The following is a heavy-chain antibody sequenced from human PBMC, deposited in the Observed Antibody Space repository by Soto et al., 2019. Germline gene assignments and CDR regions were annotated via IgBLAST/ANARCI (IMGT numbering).Heavy chain of an antibody. J-gene: IGHJ5*02. D-gene: IGHD6-13*01. CDR3: AKDLSRLKVAAGLNWFDP. V-gene: IGHV3-23*01. CDR1: GFTFSSYA. CDR2: ISGSGGST. Sequence: GGSLRLSCAASGFTFSSYAMSWVRQAPGKGLEWVSAISGSGGSTYYADSVKGRFTISRDNSKNTLYLQMNSLRAEDTTVYYCAKDLSRLKVAAGLNWFDPWGQGTLVTVSS.